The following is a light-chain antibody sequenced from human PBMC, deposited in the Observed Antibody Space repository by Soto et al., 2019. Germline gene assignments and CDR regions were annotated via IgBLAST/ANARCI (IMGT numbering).Light chain of an antibody. CDR1: SSDIGGYKY. CDR2: EAS. V-gene: IGLV2-14*01. CDR3: TSFTTTTSLAYV. Sequence: QSVLTQPASVSGSPGQSITISCTGTSSDIGGYKYVSWYQQHPGKAPRLTIYEASNRPSGVSNRFSGSKSGNRASLTISGLQAEDEADYYCTSFTTTTSLAYVFGAGTKVTVL. J-gene: IGLJ1*01.